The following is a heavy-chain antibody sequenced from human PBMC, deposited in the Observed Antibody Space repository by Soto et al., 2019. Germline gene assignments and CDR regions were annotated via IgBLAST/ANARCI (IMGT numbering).Heavy chain of an antibody. D-gene: IGHD2-21*02. Sequence: GESLKISXKGSGYSFTSYWIGWVRQMPGKGLEWMGIIYPGDSDTRYSPSFQGQVTISADKSTSTAYLQWSSLKASDTAMYYCARRRYCGGDCYSAFHIWGQGTMVTVS. V-gene: IGHV5-51*01. CDR1: GYSFTSYW. CDR3: ARRRYCGGDCYSAFHI. J-gene: IGHJ3*02. CDR2: IYPGDSDT.